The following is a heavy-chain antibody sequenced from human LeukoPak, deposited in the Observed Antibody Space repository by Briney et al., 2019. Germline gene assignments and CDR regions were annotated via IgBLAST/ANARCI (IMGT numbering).Heavy chain of an antibody. D-gene: IGHD3-3*01. CDR1: GGSFSGYY. CDR2: IYHSGST. CDR3: ARVLAPDYDFWSGYRDGGYFDY. Sequence: SETLSLTCAVYGGSFSGYYWSWIRQPPGKGLEWIGEIYHSGSTNYNPSLKSRVTISVDKSKNQFSLKLSSVTAADTAVYYCARVLAPDYDFWSGYRDGGYFDYWGQGTLVTVSS. V-gene: IGHV4-34*01. J-gene: IGHJ4*02.